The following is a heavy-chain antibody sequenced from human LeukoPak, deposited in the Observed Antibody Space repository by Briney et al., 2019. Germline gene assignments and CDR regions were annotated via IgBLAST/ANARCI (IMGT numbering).Heavy chain of an antibody. CDR1: GFTFDDYA. CDR2: ISWNSGSI. D-gene: IGHD3-10*01. J-gene: IGHJ4*02. CDR3: AKGGSGSYYSVFYY. V-gene: IGHV3-9*01. Sequence: GGSLRLSCAASGFTFDDYAMHWVRQAPGKGLEWVSGISWNSGSIGYADSVKGRFTISRDNAKNSLYLQMNSLRAEDTALYYCAKGGSGSYYSVFYYWGQGTLVTVSS.